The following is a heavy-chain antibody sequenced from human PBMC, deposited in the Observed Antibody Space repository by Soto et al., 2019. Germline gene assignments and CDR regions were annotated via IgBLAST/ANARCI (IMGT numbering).Heavy chain of an antibody. D-gene: IGHD1-1*01. CDR1: GGSMTSGDQY. V-gene: IGHV4-31*03. Sequence: PSETLSLTCTVTGGSMTSGDQYWTWIRHRPGEGLEWFGYINHRGSLYYNPSLKSRVSMSVDTSKNQFSLNLSSVTAADTAVYYWARELPQRQGRNMDVWGQGTTVTVSS. CDR2: INHRGSL. CDR3: ARELPQRQGRNMDV. J-gene: IGHJ6*02.